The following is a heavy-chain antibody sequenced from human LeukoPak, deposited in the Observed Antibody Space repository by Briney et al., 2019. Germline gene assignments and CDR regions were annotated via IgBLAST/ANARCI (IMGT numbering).Heavy chain of an antibody. J-gene: IGHJ4*02. D-gene: IGHD3-9*01. CDR3: AREDLTGSYYFDY. Sequence: SETLSLTCAVYGGSFSGYYWSWIRQPPGKGLEWIGEINHSGSTNYNPSLKSRVTISEDTSKNQFSLKLSSVTAADTAVYYCAREDLTGSYYFDYWGQGTLVTVSS. V-gene: IGHV4-34*01. CDR1: GGSFSGYY. CDR2: INHSGST.